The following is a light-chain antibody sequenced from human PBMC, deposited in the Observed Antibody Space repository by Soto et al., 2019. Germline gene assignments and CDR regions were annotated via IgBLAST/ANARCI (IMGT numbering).Light chain of an antibody. CDR3: MQPLQSWT. Sequence: EIAMTQSPLSLPVTPGEPASISCRSSQSLLHSNGYNYLDWYLQKPGQSPQLLIYLGSNRASGVPDRFSGSGSGTDFTLKISRVEAEDVGVYYCMQPLQSWTFGQGTKVDIK. CDR2: LGS. CDR1: QSLLHSNGYNY. J-gene: IGKJ1*01. V-gene: IGKV2-28*01.